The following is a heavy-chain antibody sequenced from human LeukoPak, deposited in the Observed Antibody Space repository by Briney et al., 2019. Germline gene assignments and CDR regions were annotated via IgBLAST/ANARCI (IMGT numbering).Heavy chain of an antibody. CDR1: GFTFSNYA. Sequence: GSLRLSCAASGFTFSNYAMSWVRQAPGKGLEWIGEINHIGSTNYNPSLKSRVTISVDTSKNQFSLKLSSVTAADTAVYYCARGSPYSSSFSKILVGFDYWGQGTLVTVSS. CDR3: ARGSPYSSSFSKILVGFDY. D-gene: IGHD6-6*01. V-gene: IGHV4-34*01. J-gene: IGHJ4*02. CDR2: INHIGST.